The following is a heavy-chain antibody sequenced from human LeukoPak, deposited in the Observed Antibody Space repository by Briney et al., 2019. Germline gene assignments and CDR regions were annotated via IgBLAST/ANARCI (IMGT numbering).Heavy chain of an antibody. J-gene: IGHJ4*02. CDR2: ISSGSSYI. CDR3: ARDRNQQLASFDY. Sequence: GGSLRLSCAASGFTFSSYSMNWVRQAPGQGLEWVSSISSGSSYIYYADSVKGRFTISRDNAENSLYLQMNSLRAEDTAVYYCARDRNQQLASFDYWGQGTLVTVTS. CDR1: GFTFSSYS. V-gene: IGHV3-21*01. D-gene: IGHD6-13*01.